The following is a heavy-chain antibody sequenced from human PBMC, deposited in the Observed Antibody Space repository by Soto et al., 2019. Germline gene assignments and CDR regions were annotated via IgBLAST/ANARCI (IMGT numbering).Heavy chain of an antibody. Sequence: EVQLLESGGGLVQPGGSLRLSCAASGFTFSSYAMSWVRQAPGKGLEWVSAISGSGGSTYYADSVKGRFTISRDNSKNTLYLQMNSLRAEDTAVYYCAKDPGGRVDTAMGADYWGQGTLVTVSS. CDR1: GFTFSSYA. CDR2: ISGSGGST. J-gene: IGHJ4*02. D-gene: IGHD5-18*01. CDR3: AKDPGGRVDTAMGADY. V-gene: IGHV3-23*01.